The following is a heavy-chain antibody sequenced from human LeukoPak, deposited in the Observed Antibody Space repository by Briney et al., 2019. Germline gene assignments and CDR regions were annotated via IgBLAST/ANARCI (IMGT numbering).Heavy chain of an antibody. CDR3: ARDLSTQYIPLLLSY. D-gene: IGHD2-15*01. Sequence: PGRSLRLSCAASGFTFSSYGMHWVRQAPGKGLEWVAVISYDGSNKYYADSVKGRFTISRDNSKNTLYLLMNSLKTEDTAVYYCARDLSTQYIPLLLSYWGQGTRVTVSS. J-gene: IGHJ4*02. V-gene: IGHV3-30*03. CDR2: ISYDGSNK. CDR1: GFTFSSYG.